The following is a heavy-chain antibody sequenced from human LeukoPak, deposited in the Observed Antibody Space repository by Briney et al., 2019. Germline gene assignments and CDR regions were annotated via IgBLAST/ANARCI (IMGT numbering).Heavy chain of an antibody. Sequence: SETLSLTCTVSGGSISSSSCYWGWIRQPPGKGLEWIGSIYYSGSTYYNPSLKSRVTISVDTSKNQFSLKLSSVTAADTAVYYCASTASSIAARRVYYYYYMDVWGKGTTVTVSS. CDR2: IYYSGST. J-gene: IGHJ6*03. CDR1: GGSISSSSCY. V-gene: IGHV4-39*01. CDR3: ASTASSIAARRVYYYYYMDV. D-gene: IGHD6-6*01.